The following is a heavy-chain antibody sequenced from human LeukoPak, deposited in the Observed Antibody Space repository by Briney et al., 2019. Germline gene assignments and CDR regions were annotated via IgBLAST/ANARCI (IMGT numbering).Heavy chain of an antibody. CDR3: ARARIAVAGPYGY. D-gene: IGHD6-19*01. V-gene: IGHV4-34*01. CDR2: INHSGST. Sequence: SETLSLTCTVSGGSISSYYWSWIRQPPGKGLEWIGEINHSGSTNYNPSLKSRVTISVDTSKNQFSLKLSSVTAAATAVYYCARARIAVAGPYGYWGQGTLVTVSS. J-gene: IGHJ4*02. CDR1: GGSISSYY.